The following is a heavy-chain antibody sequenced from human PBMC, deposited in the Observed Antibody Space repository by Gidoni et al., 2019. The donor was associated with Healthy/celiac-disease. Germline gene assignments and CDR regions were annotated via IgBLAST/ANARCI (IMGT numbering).Heavy chain of an antibody. V-gene: IGHV3-9*01. J-gene: IGHJ5*02. Sequence: EVQLVESGGGLVQPGRSLRLSCAASGFPFVDYAMHWARQAPGKGLEWVSGISWNSGSIGYADSVKGRFTISRDNAKNSLYLQMNSLRAEDTALYYCAKDRFQSSGWYGWFDPWGQGTLVTVSS. D-gene: IGHD6-19*01. CDR2: ISWNSGSI. CDR1: GFPFVDYA. CDR3: AKDRFQSSGWYGWFDP.